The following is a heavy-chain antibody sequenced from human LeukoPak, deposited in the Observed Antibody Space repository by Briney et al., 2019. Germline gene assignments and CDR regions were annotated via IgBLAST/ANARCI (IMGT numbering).Heavy chain of an antibody. Sequence: ASVTVSCKASGYTFTSYYMHWVRQAPGQGLEWTGIINPSGGSTSYAQKFQGRVTMTRDTSTSTVYMELSSLRSEDTAVYYCARDQEGYYDFWSGYYTFGAPKNWFDPWGQGTLVTVSS. CDR1: GYTFTSYY. CDR2: INPSGGST. V-gene: IGHV1-46*01. J-gene: IGHJ5*02. D-gene: IGHD3-3*01. CDR3: ARDQEGYYDFWSGYYTFGAPKNWFDP.